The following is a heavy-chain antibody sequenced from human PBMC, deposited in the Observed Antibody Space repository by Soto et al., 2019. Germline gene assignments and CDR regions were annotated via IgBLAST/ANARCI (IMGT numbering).Heavy chain of an antibody. CDR3: APVVDTTPLGY. D-gene: IGHD2-15*01. J-gene: IGHJ4*02. Sequence: QITLKESGPTLVKPTQPLTLTCTFSGFSLSTSGVGVGWIRQPPGKALEWLALIYWNDDKRYSPSLKRRLTITKEPSKNQVALTTTNMDPVDTATYYCAPVVDTTPLGYWGQGTLVTASS. V-gene: IGHV2-5*01. CDR1: GFSLSTSGVG. CDR2: IYWNDDK.